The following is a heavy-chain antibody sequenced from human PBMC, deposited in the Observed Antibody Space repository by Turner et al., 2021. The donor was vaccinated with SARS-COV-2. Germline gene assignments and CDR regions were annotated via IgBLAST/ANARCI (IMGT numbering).Heavy chain of an antibody. CDR1: GDTFTGYY. D-gene: IGHD3-3*01. V-gene: IGHV1-2*02. J-gene: IGHJ4*02. CDR2: INPNSCGT. Sequence: QVQLVQSGATVKQPGASVKVSCKASGDTFTGYYMHWVRQAPGQGLEWMGWINPNSCGTNYAQKFQGRVTMTRDTSISTVYMELSRLRSDDTAVYYCARGPAVFGVVIMGYWGQGTLVTVSS. CDR3: ARGPAVFGVVIMGY.